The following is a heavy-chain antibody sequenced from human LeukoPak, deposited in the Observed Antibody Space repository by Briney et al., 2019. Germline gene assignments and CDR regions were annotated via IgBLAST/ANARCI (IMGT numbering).Heavy chain of an antibody. CDR1: GFPLSSYD. CDR2: ISYDGSNK. V-gene: IGHV3-30*18. CDR3: AKDICSGGSCYLDY. J-gene: IGHJ4*02. D-gene: IGHD2-15*01. Sequence: GGSLRLSCAASGFPLSSYDMHCVRQARGKGREGVADISYDGSNKYCADSVKGRLTISRDNSKNTLYLQMNSLRAEDTAVYYCAKDICSGGSCYLDYWGQGTLVTVSS.